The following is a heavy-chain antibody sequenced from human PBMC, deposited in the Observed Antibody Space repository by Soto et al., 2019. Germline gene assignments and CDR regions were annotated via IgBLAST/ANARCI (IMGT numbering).Heavy chain of an antibody. D-gene: IGHD3-22*01. Sequence: PGGSLRLSCAASGFAFSSHPLSWVRQAPETGLEWVSGISDGGDLTYNADSVKGRFTISRDDSKSIAYLQMNSLKTEDTAVYYCTRGRITMIVVADYWGQGTLVTVSS. CDR2: ISDGGDLT. CDR3: TRGRITMIVVADY. CDR1: GFAFSSHP. J-gene: IGHJ4*02. V-gene: IGHV3-23*01.